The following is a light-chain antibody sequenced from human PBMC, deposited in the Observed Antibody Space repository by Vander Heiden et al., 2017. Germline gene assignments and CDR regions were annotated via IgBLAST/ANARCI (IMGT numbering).Light chain of an antibody. Sequence: QAVLTQPSSLPASPGASASLTCTLRSGINVGTYRIYWYQQKPGSPPQYRLRYKSDSDKQQGSGVPSRFSGSKDASANAGILLISGLQSEDEADYYCMIWHSSAWVFGGGTKLTVL. V-gene: IGLV5-45*03. CDR2: YKSDSDK. CDR1: SGINVGTYR. J-gene: IGLJ3*02. CDR3: MIWHSSAWV.